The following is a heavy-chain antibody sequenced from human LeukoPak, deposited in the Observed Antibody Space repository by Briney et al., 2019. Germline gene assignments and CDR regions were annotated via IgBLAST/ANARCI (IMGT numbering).Heavy chain of an antibody. CDR1: GYTFTGYD. Sequence: ASVKVSCKASGYTFTGYDINWVRQATGQGLEWMGWMNPNSGNTGYAQKFQGRVTITRNTSISTAYMELSSLRSEDTAVYYCARAIASPIYGDYYFDYWGQGTLVTVSS. CDR3: ARAIASPIYGDYYFDY. J-gene: IGHJ4*02. V-gene: IGHV1-8*03. CDR2: MNPNSGNT. D-gene: IGHD4-17*01.